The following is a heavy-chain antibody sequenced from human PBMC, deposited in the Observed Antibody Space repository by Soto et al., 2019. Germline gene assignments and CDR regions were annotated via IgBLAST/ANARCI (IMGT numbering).Heavy chain of an antibody. J-gene: IGHJ5*02. Sequence: GGSLRLSCEASGFTFSTYSMNWVRQAPGKGLDWVASISGAGGTTYYAASVRGRFTVARDNSKISLCLDMNNLSAGDTAVSYCARSILTAETLDPWGQGTLVTVSS. CDR3: ARSILTAETLDP. CDR1: GFTFSTYS. V-gene: IGHV3-23*01. CDR2: ISGAGGTT. D-gene: IGHD2-2*01.